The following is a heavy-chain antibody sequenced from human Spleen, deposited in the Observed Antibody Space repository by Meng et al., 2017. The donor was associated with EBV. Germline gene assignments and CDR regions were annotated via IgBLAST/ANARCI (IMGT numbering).Heavy chain of an antibody. Sequence: AQPQPSGPRPLKPSPTLCLPSAISGDSVSNISGGWNWIRQSPSRGLEWLGRTYYRSKWYNDYAVSVKGRITINPDTTKNQVSLQLNCVTPEDTAVYYCAGVGSTISTDWFDTWGQGTLVTVSS. CDR3: AGVGSTISTDWFDT. CDR1: GDSVSNISGG. CDR2: TYYRSKWYN. D-gene: IGHD3-9*01. V-gene: IGHV6-1*01. J-gene: IGHJ5*02.